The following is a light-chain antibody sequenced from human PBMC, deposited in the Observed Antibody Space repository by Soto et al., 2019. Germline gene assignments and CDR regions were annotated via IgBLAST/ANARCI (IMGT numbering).Light chain of an antibody. CDR1: SSDVGAYDY. Sequence: QLVLTQPASVSGSPGQSITISCTGTSSDVGAYDYVCWFQQHPGRAPKLMIYDINDRPSGVSSRFSGSKSGNTASLTISGLQAEDEADYYCFSYTRSSTWVFGGGTKLTVL. CDR2: DIN. V-gene: IGLV2-14*03. J-gene: IGLJ3*02. CDR3: FSYTRSSTWV.